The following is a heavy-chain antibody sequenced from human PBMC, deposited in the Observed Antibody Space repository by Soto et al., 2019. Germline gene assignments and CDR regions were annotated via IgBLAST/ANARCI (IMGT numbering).Heavy chain of an antibody. J-gene: IGHJ4*02. D-gene: IGHD2-15*01. CDR3: AHTRRYSCSGGTCYPFDY. CDR2: IYWDDDK. Sequence: QITLKESGPTLVKPTQTLTLTCTFSGFSLSTTGVGVGWIRQPPGKALEWLALIYWDDDKRYSPSLKSRLTITKDTSKNQVVLTMTYMEPVDTATYYCAHTRRYSCSGGTCYPFDYWGQGTLVTVSS. CDR1: GFSLSTTGVG. V-gene: IGHV2-5*02.